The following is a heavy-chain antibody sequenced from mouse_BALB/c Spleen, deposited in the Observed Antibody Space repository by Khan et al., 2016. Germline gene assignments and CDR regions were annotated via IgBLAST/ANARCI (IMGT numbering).Heavy chain of an antibody. CDR1: GYAFSSPW. D-gene: IGHD1-1*01. J-gene: IGHJ2*01. V-gene: IGHV1-82*01. Sequence: QVQLQQSGPELVKPGASVKISCKASGYAFSSPWMNWVKQRPGQGLEWIGRIYPGDGDTNYNGKFKGKATLTADKSSSTAYMQLSSLTSVDSAVYFCARDFGVDHVAFDYWGQGTTLTVSS. CDR3: ARDFGVDHVAFDY. CDR2: IYPGDGDT.